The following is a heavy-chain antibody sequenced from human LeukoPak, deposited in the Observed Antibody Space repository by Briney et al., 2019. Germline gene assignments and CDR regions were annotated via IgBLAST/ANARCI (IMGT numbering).Heavy chain of an antibody. V-gene: IGHV3-20*04. J-gene: IGHJ6*03. D-gene: IGHD3-16*01. CDR3: ARDLSLLPSYMDV. Sequence: GGSLRLSCAASGFTFSSYWMSWVRQAPGKGLEWVSGINWKGGSTAYADSVKGRFTISRDNAKNSLYLQMNSLRAEDTALYYCARDLSLLPSYMDVWGKGTTVTVSS. CDR2: INWKGGST. CDR1: GFTFSSYW.